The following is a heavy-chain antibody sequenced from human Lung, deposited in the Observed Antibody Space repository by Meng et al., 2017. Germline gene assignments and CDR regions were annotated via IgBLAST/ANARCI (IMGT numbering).Heavy chain of an antibody. V-gene: IGHV1-18*01. J-gene: IGHJ4*02. D-gene: IGHD3-10*01. Sequence: QVQPVKSGPEVKKPGASVKGSCKASDYTFTGYGVSWVRQAPGQGLEWMAWLGAHDGDTSHAPKFQGRVTVSADRPTATAYMELRSLRSDDTAVYYCARGTPGRSYSDYWGQGTLVTVSS. CDR3: ARGTPGRSYSDY. CDR2: LGAHDGDT. CDR1: DYTFTGYG.